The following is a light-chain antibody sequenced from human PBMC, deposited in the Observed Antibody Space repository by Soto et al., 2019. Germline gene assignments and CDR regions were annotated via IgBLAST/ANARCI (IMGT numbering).Light chain of an antibody. CDR3: QHYGTSLFT. V-gene: IGKV3-20*01. CDR2: ATF. Sequence: EIVLTRSPDTLSLSPGERATLSCRASQSISDSNLAWYQQRPGQPPRLLIYATFIRATGVPDRFIGSGSGTEFTLTIGRLEPEDFAVFFCQHYGTSLFTLGPGTRVDIK. J-gene: IGKJ3*01. CDR1: QSISDSN.